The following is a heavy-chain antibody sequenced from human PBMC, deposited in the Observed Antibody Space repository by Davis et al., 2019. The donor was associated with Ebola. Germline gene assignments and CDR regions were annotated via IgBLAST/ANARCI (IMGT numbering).Heavy chain of an antibody. Sequence: GESLKISCAASGFTFSNYNMDWVRQAPGKGLEWVSSIYTSGSYIYYADSVKGRFTISRDNAKNSLFLQMNSLRAEDTAVYYCARGGQELQRNDAFDIWGQGTMVTVSS. J-gene: IGHJ3*02. D-gene: IGHD1-7*01. CDR2: IYTSGSYI. CDR3: ARGGQELQRNDAFDI. CDR1: GFTFSNYN. V-gene: IGHV3-21*01.